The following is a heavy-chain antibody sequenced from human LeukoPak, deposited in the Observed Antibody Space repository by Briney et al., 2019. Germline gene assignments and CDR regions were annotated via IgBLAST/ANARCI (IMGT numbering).Heavy chain of an antibody. Sequence: GASVKVSCKASGGTFSSYAISWVRQAPGQGLEWMGGIIPVLGTANYAQKFQSRVTITTDESTNTSYLELSSLRSDDAAVYYCARDLGDIVEEPSAVGGHDVVDMWGQGTMVTVSS. CDR3: ARDLGDIVEEPSAVGGHDVVDM. CDR1: GGTFSSYA. D-gene: IGHD2-2*01. V-gene: IGHV1-69*05. J-gene: IGHJ3*02. CDR2: IIPVLGTA.